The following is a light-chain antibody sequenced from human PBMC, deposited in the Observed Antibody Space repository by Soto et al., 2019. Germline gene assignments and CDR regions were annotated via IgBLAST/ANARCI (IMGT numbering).Light chain of an antibody. CDR2: EVS. CDR1: SSDVGAYNS. Sequence: QSALTQPASVSGSPGQSIAISCTGTSSDVGAYNSVSWYQQHPGKAPKLMIYEVSNRPSGVSSRFSASKSGNTASLTISGLQAEDEADYYCSSYTTSNTGVFGTGTKVTVL. CDR3: SSYTTSNTGV. J-gene: IGLJ1*01. V-gene: IGLV2-14*01.